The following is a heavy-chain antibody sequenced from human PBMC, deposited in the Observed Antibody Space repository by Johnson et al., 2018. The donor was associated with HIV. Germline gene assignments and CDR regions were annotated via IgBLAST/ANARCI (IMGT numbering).Heavy chain of an antibody. CDR1: GFTFSSYW. CDR2: INTDGGST. D-gene: IGHD2-2*01. J-gene: IGHJ3*01. V-gene: IGHV3-74*03. CDR3: ARERIGYSSSGDAFDL. Sequence: VQLVESGGGLVQPGGSLRLSCVGSGFTFSSYWMHWVRQAPGKGLVWVSRINTDGGSTTYADSVKGRFTISRDNAKNTLYLQMNSLRAEDTAVYYCARERIGYSSSGDAFDLWGQETVVTVAS.